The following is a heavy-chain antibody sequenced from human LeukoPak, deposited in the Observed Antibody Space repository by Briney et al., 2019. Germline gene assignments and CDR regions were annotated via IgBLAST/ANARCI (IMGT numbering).Heavy chain of an antibody. V-gene: IGHV2-5*02. Sequence: SGPTLVNPTQTLTLTCTFSGFSLSTSGVGVGWIRQRTGKALEWLALIYWDDDKRYSPSLKSRLTITKDTSKNQVVLTMTNMDPVDTATYYCARAHPRGILLWLPFDYWGQGTLVTVSS. CDR3: ARAHPRGILLWLPFDY. CDR2: IYWDDDK. D-gene: IGHD5-18*01. CDR1: GFSLSTSGVG. J-gene: IGHJ4*02.